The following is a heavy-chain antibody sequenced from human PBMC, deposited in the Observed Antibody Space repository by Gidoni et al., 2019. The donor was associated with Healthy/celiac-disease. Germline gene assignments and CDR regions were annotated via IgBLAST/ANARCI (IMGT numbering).Heavy chain of an antibody. CDR1: GDSISSGGYY. J-gene: IGHJ4*02. D-gene: IGHD1-1*01. V-gene: IGHV4-31*03. CDR2: IYYSGST. CDR3: ARFRNRGTYYFDY. Sequence: QVQLQESGPGLVKPSQTLSLTCTVSGDSISSGGYYWSWIRQHPGKGLEWIGYIYYSGSTYYNPSLKSRVTISVDTSKNQFSLKLSSVTAADTAVYYCARFRNRGTYYFDYWGQGTLVTVSS.